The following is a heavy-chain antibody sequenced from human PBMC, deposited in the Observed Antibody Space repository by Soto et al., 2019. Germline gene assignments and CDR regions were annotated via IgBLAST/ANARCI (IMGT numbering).Heavy chain of an antibody. V-gene: IGHV4-39*01. J-gene: IGHJ4*02. CDR1: GGSVSSRNYY. CDR3: ARHYGPPGDFYDSSGLFDS. D-gene: IGHD3-22*01. Sequence: SETLSLTCTVSGGSVSSRNYYGGWIRQPPGKGLEWIGSLFYSGSTYYNPSLKSRVTISVDTSKNQFSLKLSSVTAEDTAVYYCARHYGPPGDFYDSSGLFDSWGEGTLVTVYS. CDR2: LFYSGST.